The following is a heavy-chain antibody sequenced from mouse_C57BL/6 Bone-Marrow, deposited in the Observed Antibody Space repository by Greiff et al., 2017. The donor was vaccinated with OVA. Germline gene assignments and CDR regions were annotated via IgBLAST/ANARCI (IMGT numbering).Heavy chain of an antibody. V-gene: IGHV1-26*01. D-gene: IGHD1-1*01. CDR1: GYTFTDYY. CDR3: ATRYYGSLDY. Sequence: VQLQQSGPELVKPGASVKISCKASGYTFTDYYMNWVKQSHGKSLEWIGDINPNNGGTSYNQKFKGKATLTVDKSSSTAYMELRSLTSEDSAVYYCATRYYGSLDYWGQGTTLTVSS. CDR2: INPNNGGT. J-gene: IGHJ2*01.